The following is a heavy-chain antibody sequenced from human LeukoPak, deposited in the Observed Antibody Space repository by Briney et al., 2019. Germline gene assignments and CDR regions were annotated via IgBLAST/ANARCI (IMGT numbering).Heavy chain of an antibody. Sequence: GGSLRLSCADSGFTFNNYGMHWVRQAPGKVLEWVAVMSVDGSNKYYADSVKGRFTISRDNSRNTLYLQMNSLRVEDTAVYYCTSICSSSSCYLDYWGQGTLVTVSS. CDR1: GFTFNNYG. CDR3: TSICSSSSCYLDY. J-gene: IGHJ4*02. V-gene: IGHV3-30*03. D-gene: IGHD2-2*01. CDR2: MSVDGSNK.